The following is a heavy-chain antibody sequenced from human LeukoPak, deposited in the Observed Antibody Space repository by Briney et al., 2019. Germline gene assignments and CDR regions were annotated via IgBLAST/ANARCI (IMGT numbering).Heavy chain of an antibody. V-gene: IGHV3-74*01. J-gene: IGHJ6*02. D-gene: IGHD3-10*01. CDR3: ARVLLWFGDSSGMDV. CDR1: GFTFSSYW. Sequence: GGSLRLSCAASGFTFSSYWMHWVRQAPGKGLVWVSRIIGAGGSTSYADSVKGRFTISRDNAKNTLYLQMNSLRAEDTAVYYCARVLLWFGDSSGMDVWGQGTTVTVSS. CDR2: IIGAGGST.